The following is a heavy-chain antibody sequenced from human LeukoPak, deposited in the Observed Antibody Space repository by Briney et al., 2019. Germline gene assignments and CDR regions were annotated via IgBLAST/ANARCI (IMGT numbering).Heavy chain of an antibody. J-gene: IGHJ3*02. CDR2: ISGRGGNT. V-gene: IGHV3-23*01. D-gene: IGHD3-22*01. Sequence: GGSLRLSCAASGFTFSSYAMSWVRQAPAKGLEGGSVISGRGGNTYYADSVKGRFTISRDNSKTTLFLQITTLTAGDTAIYYCARQGYDSSGYPLSDAFDIWGQGTLVTVSS. CDR1: GFTFSSYA. CDR3: ARQGYDSSGYPLSDAFDI.